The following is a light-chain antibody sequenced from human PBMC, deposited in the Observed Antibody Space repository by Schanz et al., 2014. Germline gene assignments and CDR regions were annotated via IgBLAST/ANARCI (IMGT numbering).Light chain of an antibody. J-gene: IGLJ2*01. CDR1: ASDVGGYNY. CDR2: DVS. CDR3: SSYTSSSTPL. V-gene: IGLV2-14*01. Sequence: QSALTQPASVSGSPGQSITISCTGTASDVGGYNYVSWYQQYPGKAPKLLIYDVSHRPSGVSNRFSGSKSGNTASLTISGLQAEDEADYYCSSYTSSSTPLFGGGTKVTVL.